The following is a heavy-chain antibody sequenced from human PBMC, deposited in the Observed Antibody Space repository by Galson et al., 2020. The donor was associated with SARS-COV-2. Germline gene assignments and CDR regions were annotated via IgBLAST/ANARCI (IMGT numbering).Heavy chain of an antibody. J-gene: IGHJ4*02. CDR3: ARESRWELYFDY. CDR2: IYTSGGT. V-gene: IGHV4-61*02. CDR1: GGSISSGSYY. D-gene: IGHD1-26*01. Sequence: SETLSLTCTVSGGSISSGSYYWSWIRQPAGKGLEWIGRIYTSGGTNYNPSLKSRVTISVDTSKNQFSLKLSSVTAADTAVYYCARESRWELYFDYWGQVTLVTVSS.